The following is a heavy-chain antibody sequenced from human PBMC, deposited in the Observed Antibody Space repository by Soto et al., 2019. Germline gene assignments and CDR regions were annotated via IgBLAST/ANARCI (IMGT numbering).Heavy chain of an antibody. Sequence: ASVKVSCKASGYPFTTYDISWVRQAPGQGLEWMGWIIGHIGGTIYAQKVRGRVTMATDTSTRTAYMDLRSLRSEDTAVYYCAREGGKAARTHTYAMDVWGQGTTVTVSS. CDR3: AREGGKAARTHTYAMDV. D-gene: IGHD1-26*01. CDR2: IIGHIGGT. J-gene: IGHJ6*02. CDR1: GYPFTTYD. V-gene: IGHV1-18*01.